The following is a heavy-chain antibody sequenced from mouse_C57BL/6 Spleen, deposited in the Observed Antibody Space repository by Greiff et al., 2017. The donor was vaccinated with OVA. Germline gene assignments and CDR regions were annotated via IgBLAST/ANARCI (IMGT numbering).Heavy chain of an antibody. D-gene: IGHD2-5*01. V-gene: IGHV1-5*01. Sequence: EVKLVESGTVLARPGASVKMSCKTSGYTFTSYWMHWVKQRPGQGLEWIGAIYPGNSDTSYNQKFKGKAKLTAVTSASTAYMELSSLTNEDSAVYYCTRGDSKDWYFDVWGTGTTVTVSS. CDR1: GYTFTSYW. CDR2: IYPGNSDT. J-gene: IGHJ1*03. CDR3: TRGDSKDWYFDV.